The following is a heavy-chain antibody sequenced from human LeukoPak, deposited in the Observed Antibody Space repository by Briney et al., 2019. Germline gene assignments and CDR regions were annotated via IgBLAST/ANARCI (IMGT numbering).Heavy chain of an antibody. J-gene: IGHJ4*02. V-gene: IGHV4-59*12. Sequence: PSETLSLTCTVSGGSISSYYWSWIRQPPGQGLEWIETINYSGDTYYNPSLKSRVTISVDSSRNQFSLKLSSVTAADTAVYYCVRLQAVTGNFDYWGQGALVTVSS. CDR2: INYSGDT. D-gene: IGHD1-20*01. CDR3: VRLQAVTGNFDY. CDR1: GGSISSYY.